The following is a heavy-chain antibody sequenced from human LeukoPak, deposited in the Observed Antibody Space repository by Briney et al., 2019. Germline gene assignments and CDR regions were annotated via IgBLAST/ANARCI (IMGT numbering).Heavy chain of an antibody. CDR3: ARVRSPYDYVWGSYTPYFDY. CDR1: GETFSGYY. J-gene: IGHJ4*02. D-gene: IGHD3-16*01. Sequence: SETLSLTCAVYGETFSGYYWSWIRQAPGKGLEWIGEVDHSGSTNYNPSLKSRVTISADTSKNQFSLKLSSVTAADTAVYYCARVRSPYDYVWGSYTPYFDYWGQGTLVTVSS. V-gene: IGHV4-34*01. CDR2: VDHSGST.